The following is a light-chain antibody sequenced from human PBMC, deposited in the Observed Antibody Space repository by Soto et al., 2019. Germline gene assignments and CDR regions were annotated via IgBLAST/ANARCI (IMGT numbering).Light chain of an antibody. Sequence: DIVFTQSPCTLSLSPGERATLSCRASQSVSSSYFAWYQQKPGQAPRLLIYAASRRASGIPDRFSGSGSGTDFTLTINRLEPEDFAVYYCQQYGALPYTFGQGTRLEIK. V-gene: IGKV3-20*01. CDR1: QSVSSSY. J-gene: IGKJ5*01. CDR2: AAS. CDR3: QQYGALPYT.